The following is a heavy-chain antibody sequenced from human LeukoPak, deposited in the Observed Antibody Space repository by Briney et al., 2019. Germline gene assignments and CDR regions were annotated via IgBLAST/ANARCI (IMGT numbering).Heavy chain of an antibody. V-gene: IGHV3-21*01. CDR3: ARDPSERYGSGSYFDY. D-gene: IGHD3-10*01. CDR1: GFPFSSYS. CDR2: ISSSSSYI. Sequence: GSLLLSCAASGFPFSSYSMNWVRQAPGKGLEWVSSISSSSSYIYYADSVKGRFTISRDNAKNSLYLQMNSLRAEDTAVYYCARDPSERYGSGSYFDYWGQGTLVTVSS. J-gene: IGHJ4*02.